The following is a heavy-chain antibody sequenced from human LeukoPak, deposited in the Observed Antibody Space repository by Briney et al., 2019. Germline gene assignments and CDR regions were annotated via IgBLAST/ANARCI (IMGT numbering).Heavy chain of an antibody. CDR1: GGTFSSYA. J-gene: IGHJ4*02. CDR2: TIPIFGTA. Sequence: GSSVKVSCKASGGTFSSYAISWVRQAPGQRLEWMGGTIPIFGTANYAQKFQGRVTITADESTSTAYMELSSLRSEDTAVYYCARDGVESEQYYYGSGSYWYWGQGTLVTVSS. CDR3: ARDGVESEQYYYGSGSYWY. D-gene: IGHD3-10*01. V-gene: IGHV1-69*01.